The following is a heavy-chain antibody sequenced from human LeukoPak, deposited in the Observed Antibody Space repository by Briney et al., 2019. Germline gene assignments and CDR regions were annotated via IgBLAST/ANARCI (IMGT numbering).Heavy chain of an antibody. CDR1: GGSISTYY. CDR2: IYYSGTT. V-gene: IGHV4-59*01. Sequence: SETLSLTCTVSGGSISTYYRSWIRQPPGKGLEWIGYIYYSGTTNYNPSLKSRVTISVDTSKNQFSLKLSSVTAADTAVYYCARGGLRYFDWLLSIDFDYWGQGTLVTVSS. CDR3: ARGGLRYFDWLLSIDFDY. D-gene: IGHD3-9*01. J-gene: IGHJ4*02.